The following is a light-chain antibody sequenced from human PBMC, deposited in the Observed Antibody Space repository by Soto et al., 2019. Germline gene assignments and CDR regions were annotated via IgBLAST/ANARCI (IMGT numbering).Light chain of an antibody. CDR1: QIISSW. J-gene: IGKJ2*01. CDR2: DAS. CDR3: QQYNSYSPPYT. V-gene: IGKV1-5*01. Sequence: DIQMTQSPSTQSASVGDRVTMTCRASQIISSWLAWYQQEPGKAPKLLIYDASSLESGVPSRFSGSGSGTEFTLTISSLQPDDFATYYCQQYNSYSPPYTFGQGTKLEIK.